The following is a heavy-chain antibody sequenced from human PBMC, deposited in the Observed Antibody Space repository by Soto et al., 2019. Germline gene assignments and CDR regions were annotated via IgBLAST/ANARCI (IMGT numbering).Heavy chain of an antibody. CDR3: ARDRRNGGGYHDPQTPCYYRYGMYV. CDR2: IITIFGTA. J-gene: IGHJ6*02. CDR1: GGTLSNFA. D-gene: IGHD3-16*02. Sequence: QVQLVQSGAEVKKPGSSVKVSCKASGGTLSNFAVSWVRQAPGQGLEWMGGIITIFGTANYAQNFQGRVTITADEAMSTAYMELSSLKSEDAAGNYCARDRRNGGGYHDPQTPCYYRYGMYVCGHGTTVT. V-gene: IGHV1-69*01.